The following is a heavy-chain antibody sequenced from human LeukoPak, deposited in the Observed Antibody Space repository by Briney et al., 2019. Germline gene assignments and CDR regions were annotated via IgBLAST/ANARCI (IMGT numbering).Heavy chain of an antibody. CDR1: GDSVSSNSAA. V-gene: IGHV6-1*01. Sequence: SQTLSLTCAISGDSVSSNSAAWNWIRQSPSRGLEWLGRTYYKSKWYNDYAVSVKSRMTINPDTSKNHFSLQLNSVTPEDTAVYYCARGGCSSTSCRRYFDYWGRGTLVTVSS. D-gene: IGHD2-2*01. J-gene: IGHJ4*02. CDR2: TYYKSKWYN. CDR3: ARGGCSSTSCRRYFDY.